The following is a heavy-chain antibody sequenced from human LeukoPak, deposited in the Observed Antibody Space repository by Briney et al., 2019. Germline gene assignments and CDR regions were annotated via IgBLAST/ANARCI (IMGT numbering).Heavy chain of an antibody. V-gene: IGHV4-39*01. Sequence: SETLSLTCTVSGASTSGSGFYWGWIRQPPGRGLEWIGNIYYSGSAYYNASLESRVTISIDTSKNQFSLKLNSVTAADTAMYYCAKSGGYGLIDYWGQGTLVTVSS. CDR2: IYYSGSA. CDR3: AKSGGYGLIDY. D-gene: IGHD1-26*01. J-gene: IGHJ4*02. CDR1: GASTSGSGFY.